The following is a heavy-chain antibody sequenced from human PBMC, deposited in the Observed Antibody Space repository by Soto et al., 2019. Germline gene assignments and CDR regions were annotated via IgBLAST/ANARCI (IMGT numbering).Heavy chain of an antibody. CDR3: ARVRYYYDSSGYLDAFDI. Sequence: QVQLVQSGAEVKKPGASVKVSCKASGYTFTSYGISWVRQAPGQGLEWMGWISAYNGNTNYAQKLQGRVTMTTDTSTSTAYMELRSRRSDDMAVYYCARVRYYYDSSGYLDAFDIWGQGTMVTVSS. CDR2: ISAYNGNT. V-gene: IGHV1-18*03. J-gene: IGHJ3*02. D-gene: IGHD3-22*01. CDR1: GYTFTSYG.